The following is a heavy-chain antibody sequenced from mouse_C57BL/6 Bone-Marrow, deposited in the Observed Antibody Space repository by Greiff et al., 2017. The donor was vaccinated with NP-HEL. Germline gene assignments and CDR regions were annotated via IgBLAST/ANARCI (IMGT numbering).Heavy chain of an antibody. J-gene: IGHJ4*01. V-gene: IGHV1-64*01. D-gene: IGHD1-1*01. CDR3: ARPTTVVEDAMDD. Sequence: QVQLKQPGAELVKPGASVKLSCKASGYTFTSYWMPWVKQRPGHGLEWIGMIHPNSGSTNYNEKFKSKATLTVDKSSSTAYMQLSSLTAEDSAVYYCARPTTVVEDAMDDWGQGTSVTVSS. CDR1: GYTFTSYW. CDR2: IHPNSGST.